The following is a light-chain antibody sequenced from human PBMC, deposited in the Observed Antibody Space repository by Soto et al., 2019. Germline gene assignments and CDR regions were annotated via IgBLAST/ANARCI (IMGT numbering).Light chain of an antibody. CDR1: SSDVGSYNT. Sequence: QSALTQPASVSGSPGQSITISCTGTSSDVGSYNTVSWYQQHPGKAPKLMIFEDTERPSGVSHRFSASKSGNTAYLSISGLQAEDEAYYYCCSSAGDTLAVFGGGTKLTVL. CDR3: CSSAGDTLAV. CDR2: EDT. V-gene: IGLV2-23*01. J-gene: IGLJ2*01.